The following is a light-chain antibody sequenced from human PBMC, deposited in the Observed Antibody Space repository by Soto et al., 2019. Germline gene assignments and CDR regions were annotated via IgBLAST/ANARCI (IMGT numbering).Light chain of an antibody. CDR3: SSYTSSSTLYV. Sequence: QSALTQPASVSGSPGQSITISCTGTSSDVGGYNYVSWYQQHPGKAPKLMIYEVSNRPSGVSNRFSSSKSGNTASLTISGLXAEDEADYYCSSYTSSSTLYVFGTGTKVTLL. J-gene: IGLJ1*01. CDR2: EVS. CDR1: SSDVGGYNY. V-gene: IGLV2-14*01.